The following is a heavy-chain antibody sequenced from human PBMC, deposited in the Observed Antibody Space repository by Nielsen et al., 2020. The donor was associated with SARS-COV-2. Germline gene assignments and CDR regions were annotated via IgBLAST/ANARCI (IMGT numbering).Heavy chain of an antibody. CDR2: ISAYNGNT. V-gene: IGHV1-18*01. CDR3: ARDVSSSSYDAFDI. Sequence: WVGQAPGQGLEWMGWISAYNGNTNYAQKLQGRVTMTTDTSTSTAYMELSSLRSEDTAVYYCARDVSSSSYDAFDIWGQGTMVTVSS. D-gene: IGHD6-6*01. J-gene: IGHJ3*02.